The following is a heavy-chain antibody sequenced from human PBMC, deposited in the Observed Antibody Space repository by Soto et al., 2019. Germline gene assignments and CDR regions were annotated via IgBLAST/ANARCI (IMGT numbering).Heavy chain of an antibody. CDR2: TYYRSKWYN. J-gene: IGHJ5*02. D-gene: IGHD1-1*01. V-gene: IGHV6-1*01. Sequence: SQTLSLTCAISGDSVSSSSVTWNWIRQSPSRGLEWLGRTYYRSKWYNDFAESVKSRITINPDTSKNQFSLQLNSVTPEDTAMYYCARTSTTGAFDPWGQGTLVTVSS. CDR1: GDSVSSSSVT. CDR3: ARTSTTGAFDP.